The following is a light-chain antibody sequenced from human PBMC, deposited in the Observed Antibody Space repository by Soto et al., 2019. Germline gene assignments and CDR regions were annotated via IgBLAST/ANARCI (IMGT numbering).Light chain of an antibody. V-gene: IGKV1-5*03. CDR3: QHYNSYSEA. CDR1: QTISSW. CDR2: KAS. Sequence: ASVGDRVTITCRASQTISSWLAWYQQKPGKAPKLLIYKASTLKSGVPSRFSGSGSGTEFTLTISSLQPDDFATYYCQHYNSYSEAFGQGTKVDIK. J-gene: IGKJ1*01.